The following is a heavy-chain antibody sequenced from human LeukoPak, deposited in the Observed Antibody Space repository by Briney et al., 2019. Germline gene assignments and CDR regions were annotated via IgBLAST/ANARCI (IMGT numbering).Heavy chain of an antibody. V-gene: IGHV1-69*04. CDR2: IIPILGIA. CDR3: ARVGEMATANWFDP. J-gene: IGHJ5*02. Sequence: SVKVSCKASGGTFSSYAISWVRQAPGQGLEWMGRIIPILGIANYAQRFQGRVTITADKSTSTAYMELSSLRFEDTAVYYCARVGEMATANWFDPWGQGTLVTVSS. CDR1: GGTFSSYA. D-gene: IGHD5-24*01.